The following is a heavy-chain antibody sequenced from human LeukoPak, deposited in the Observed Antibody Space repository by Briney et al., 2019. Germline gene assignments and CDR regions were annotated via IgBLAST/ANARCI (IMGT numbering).Heavy chain of an antibody. Sequence: GSLRLSCAASGFSFSSYWMSWVRQAPGKGLEWVAYINQGGSEKYYVDSVRGRFTISRDNAKNSVYLQMNSLRAEDTAVYYCAELGITMIGGVWGKGTTVTISS. CDR1: GFSFSSYW. J-gene: IGHJ6*04. V-gene: IGHV3-7*01. D-gene: IGHD3-10*02. CDR3: AELGITMIGGV. CDR2: INQGGSEK.